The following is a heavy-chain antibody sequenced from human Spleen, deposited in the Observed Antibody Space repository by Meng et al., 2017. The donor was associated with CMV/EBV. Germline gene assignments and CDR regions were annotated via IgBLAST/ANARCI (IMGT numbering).Heavy chain of an antibody. CDR3: ARVRAAILHYFDY. CDR1: GYTFTGYY. Sequence: ASVKVSCKASGYTFTGYYLHWVRQAPGQGLEWMGWMRPNNGDTNYALKFQGRVTMTRDTSISTAYMELSSLTSDDTAVFYCARVRAAILHYFDYWGQGMLVTVSS. CDR2: MRPNNGDT. D-gene: IGHD2-2*02. V-gene: IGHV1-2*02. J-gene: IGHJ4*02.